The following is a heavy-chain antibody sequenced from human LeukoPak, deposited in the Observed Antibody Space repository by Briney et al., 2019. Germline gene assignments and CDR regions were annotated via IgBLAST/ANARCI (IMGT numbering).Heavy chain of an antibody. J-gene: IGHJ4*02. V-gene: IGHV4-34*01. D-gene: IGHD3-3*01. CDR3: ARVGDFWSGYTGGYFDY. CDR1: GGSISSYY. Sequence: SETLSLTCTVSGGSISSYYWSWIRQPPGKGLEWIGEINHSGSTNYNPSLKSRVTISVDTSKNQFSLKLSSVTAADTAVYYCARVGDFWSGYTGGYFDYWGQGTLVTVSS. CDR2: INHSGST.